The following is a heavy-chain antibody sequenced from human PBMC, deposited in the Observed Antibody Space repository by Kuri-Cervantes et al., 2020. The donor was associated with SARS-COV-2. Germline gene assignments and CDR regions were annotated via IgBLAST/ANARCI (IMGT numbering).Heavy chain of an antibody. J-gene: IGHJ4*02. Sequence: SQTLSLTCAVYGGSLSGYYWSWIRQPPGKGLEWIGEINHSGSTNYNPSLKSRVTISVDTSKNQFSLKLSSVTAADTAVYYCARKVEMATISHWGQGTLVTVSS. CDR3: ARKVEMATISH. V-gene: IGHV4-34*01. CDR2: INHSGST. D-gene: IGHD5-24*01. CDR1: GGSLSGYY.